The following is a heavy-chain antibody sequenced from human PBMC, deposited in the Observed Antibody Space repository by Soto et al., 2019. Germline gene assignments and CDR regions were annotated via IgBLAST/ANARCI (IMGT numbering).Heavy chain of an antibody. CDR1: GGTFSSYA. CDR2: IIPIFGTA. Sequence: QVQLVQSGAEVKKPGSSVKVSCQASGGTFSSYAISWVRQAPGQGLEWMGGIIPIFGTANYAQKFQGRVTITADESTSTAYLELSSLRSEDTAVYYCASSDPYYDFWSGYSASYFDYWGQGTLVTVSS. V-gene: IGHV1-69*01. D-gene: IGHD3-3*01. J-gene: IGHJ4*02. CDR3: ASSDPYYDFWSGYSASYFDY.